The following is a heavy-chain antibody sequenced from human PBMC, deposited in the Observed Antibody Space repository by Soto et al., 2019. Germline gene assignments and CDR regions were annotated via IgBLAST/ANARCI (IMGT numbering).Heavy chain of an antibody. V-gene: IGHV1-18*01. CDR2: ISTHSGNT. CDR3: ARGDYLNRRGYYYFQH. CDR1: GYTFTTYG. J-gene: IGHJ1*01. Sequence: ASVKVSCKASGYTFTTYGVSWLRQAPGQGLEWMGWISTHSGNTGYAQKFQGRVTMTRDTSTTIAYMELRGLRSDDTAVYYCARGDYLNRRGYYYFQHWGQGTPVTVSS. D-gene: IGHD3-22*01.